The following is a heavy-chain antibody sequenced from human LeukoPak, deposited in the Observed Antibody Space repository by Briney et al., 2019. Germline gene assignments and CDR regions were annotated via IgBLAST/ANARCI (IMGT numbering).Heavy chain of an antibody. D-gene: IGHD6-13*01. CDR2: INHSGST. Sequence: SETLSLTCAVYGGSFSGYYWSWIRQPPGKGLEWIGEINHSGSTNYNPSLKSRVTISVDTSKNQFSLKLSSVTAADTAVYYCARTYSSSWYRWFDPWGQGTLVTVS. V-gene: IGHV4-34*01. CDR1: GGSFSGYY. CDR3: ARTYSSSWYRWFDP. J-gene: IGHJ5*02.